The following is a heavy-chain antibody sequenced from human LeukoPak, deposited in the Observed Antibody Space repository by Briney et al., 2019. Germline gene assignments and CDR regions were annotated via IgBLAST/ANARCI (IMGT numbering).Heavy chain of an antibody. V-gene: IGHV4-38-2*01. Sequence: SETLSLTCAVSGYSISSGYYWGWIRQPPGKGLEWIGSILHSGNTYYNASPKSRVTISVDTSKNQFSLKLNSVTAADTAVYYCARVVAGSSSGWFDFDYWGQGILVTVSS. CDR3: ARVVAGSSSGWFDFDY. D-gene: IGHD6-19*01. CDR1: GYSISSGYY. J-gene: IGHJ4*02. CDR2: ILHSGNT.